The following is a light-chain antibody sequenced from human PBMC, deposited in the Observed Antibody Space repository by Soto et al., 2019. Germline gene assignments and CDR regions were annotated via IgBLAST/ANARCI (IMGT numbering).Light chain of an antibody. V-gene: IGLV6-57*01. CDR2: ADN. CDR3: QSYDTTNYV. Sequence: NFMLTQPHSVSESPGRTVTISCTRSSGSIASNYVQWYQQRPGSSPTTLIYADNQRPSGVPDRFSGSIDRSSNSASLTISGLKTDDGADYYCQSYDTTNYVFGTGTKLTVL. CDR1: SGSIASNY. J-gene: IGLJ1*01.